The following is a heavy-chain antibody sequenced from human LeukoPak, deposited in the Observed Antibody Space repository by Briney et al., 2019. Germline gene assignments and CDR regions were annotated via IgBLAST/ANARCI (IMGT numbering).Heavy chain of an antibody. CDR2: IYPGDSDT. CDR3: ARQVLGYSSSSHWFDP. CDR1: GYTFTSQW. V-gene: IGHV5-51*01. J-gene: IGHJ5*02. D-gene: IGHD6-6*01. Sequence: GESLKISCKGFGYTFTSQWIVWVRQMPGKGLEWMGMIYPGDSDTRYSPSFQGQVTVSADKSISTAYLQWSSLKASDTAMYYCARQVLGYSSSSHWFDPWGQGTLVTVSS.